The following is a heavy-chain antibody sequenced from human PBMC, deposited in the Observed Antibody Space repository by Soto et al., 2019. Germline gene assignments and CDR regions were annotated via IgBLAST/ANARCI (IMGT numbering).Heavy chain of an antibody. CDR1: GFTFSIYS. D-gene: IGHD6-19*01. Sequence: PGGALGLCCAASGFTFSIYSMNWVRQAPGKGLDLVSYISSSSSTIYYADSVKGRFTISRDNAKNSLYLQMNSLRDEDTAVYYCARDYRTSIAVAGHDTYAFDIWGQGTMVTVSS. J-gene: IGHJ3*02. CDR3: ARDYRTSIAVAGHDTYAFDI. CDR2: ISSSSSTI. V-gene: IGHV3-48*02.